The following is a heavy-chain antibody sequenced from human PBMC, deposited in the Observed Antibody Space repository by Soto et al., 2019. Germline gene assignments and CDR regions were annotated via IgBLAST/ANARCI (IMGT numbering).Heavy chain of an antibody. CDR1: GGSVGNNNW. J-gene: IGHJ4*02. V-gene: IGHV4-4*02. D-gene: IGHD5-12*01. CDR2: IHHSGGT. CDR3: TKNSAYALDY. Sequence: QVQLQESGPGLVKPSGTLSLSCAVSGGSVGNNNWWSWVRQSPGNGLEWIGEIHHSGGTSYNPSLEGRATLSVDKSKNELSLRLNYVTAADTAVYYCTKNSAYALDYWGLGILVTVSS.